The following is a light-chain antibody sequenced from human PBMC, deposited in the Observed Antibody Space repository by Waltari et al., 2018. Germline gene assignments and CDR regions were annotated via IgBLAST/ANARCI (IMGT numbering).Light chain of an antibody. V-gene: IGKV3-15*01. Sequence: EIVMTQSPATLSVSPGERATLSYRASQSVSSNLAWYQQKPGQAPRLLIYGASTRATGIPARVSGSGSGTEFTLTISSLQSEDFAVYYCQQYNNWPRTFGQGTKVEIK. J-gene: IGKJ1*01. CDR3: QQYNNWPRT. CDR1: QSVSSN. CDR2: GAS.